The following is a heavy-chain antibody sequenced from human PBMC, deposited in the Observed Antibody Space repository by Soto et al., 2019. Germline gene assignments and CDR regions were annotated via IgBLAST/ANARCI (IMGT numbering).Heavy chain of an antibody. CDR3: ARDLLYGDGTSFDY. CDR2: ISYNSNYI. Sequence: GESLKISCAASGFTFSTYTMNWVRQAPGKGLEWVSSISYNSNYIYYADSLKGRFTISRDNAKNSLYLQMNGLRAEDTAVYYCARDLLYGDGTSFDYWGQGTLVTVSS. D-gene: IGHD4-17*01. CDR1: GFTFSTYT. V-gene: IGHV3-21*01. J-gene: IGHJ4*02.